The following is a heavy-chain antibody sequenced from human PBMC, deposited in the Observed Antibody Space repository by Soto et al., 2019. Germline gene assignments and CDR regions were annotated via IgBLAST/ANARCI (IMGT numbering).Heavy chain of an antibody. CDR1: GFTFGDYA. Sequence: EVQLVESGGGLVQPGRSLRLSCAASGFTFGDYAMQWVRQAPGKGLEWVSAISWNSGSIDYADSVKGRFTIYRDNAKNSLYLQMNSLRAEDTALYYCAKSHTTSGWYVTTDYWGQGTRVTVSS. D-gene: IGHD6-19*01. J-gene: IGHJ4*02. CDR3: AKSHTTSGWYVTTDY. CDR2: ISWNSGSI. V-gene: IGHV3-9*01.